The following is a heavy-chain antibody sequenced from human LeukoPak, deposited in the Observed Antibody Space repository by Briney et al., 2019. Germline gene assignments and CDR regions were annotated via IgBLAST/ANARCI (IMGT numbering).Heavy chain of an antibody. D-gene: IGHD5-12*01. CDR1: GYTFTGYY. CDR3: ARDRDSGYET. CDR2: INPNSGGT. V-gene: IGHV1-2*02. J-gene: IGHJ5*02. Sequence: ASVKVSCKASGYTFTGYYMHWVRQAPGQGLEWMGWINPNSGGTNYAQKFQGRVTMTRDTSISTAYMELSSLRSEDTAVYYCARDRDSGYETWGQGTLVTVSS.